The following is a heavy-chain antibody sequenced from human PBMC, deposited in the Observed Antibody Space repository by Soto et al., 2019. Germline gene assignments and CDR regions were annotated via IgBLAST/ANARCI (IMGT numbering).Heavy chain of an antibody. CDR1: GFSLSTSGVG. Sequence: SGPTLVNPTQTLTLTCTFSGFSLSTSGVGVGWIRQPPGKALEWLAVIYWNDDKRYSPSLKSRLTITKGTSDNQVVLTMTNVDPVDTASYYCAHFNGYEEFEYWGQGTLGTVSS. J-gene: IGHJ4*02. CDR2: IYWNDDK. V-gene: IGHV2-5*01. CDR3: AHFNGYEEFEY. D-gene: IGHD5-12*01.